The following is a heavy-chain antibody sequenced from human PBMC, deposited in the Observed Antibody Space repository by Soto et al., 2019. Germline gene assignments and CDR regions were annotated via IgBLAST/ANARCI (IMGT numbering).Heavy chain of an antibody. V-gene: IGHV5-51*01. J-gene: IGHJ5*02. Sequence: GESLNSCFKGSGYSLTSYWIGWVRQMPGKVLEWMGIIYPGDSDTRYSPSFQGQVTISADKSISTAYLQWSSLKASDTAMYYSARFSTITMIAKPWGQGTRDT. D-gene: IGHD3-22*01. CDR1: GYSLTSYW. CDR2: IYPGDSDT. CDR3: ARFSTITMIAKP.